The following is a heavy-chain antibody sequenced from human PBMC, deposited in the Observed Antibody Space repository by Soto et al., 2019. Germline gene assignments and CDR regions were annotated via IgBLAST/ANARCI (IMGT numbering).Heavy chain of an antibody. V-gene: IGHV4-30-2*01. J-gene: IGHJ3*02. Sequence: PSETLSLTCTVAGGSISSGGCCWSWIRQPPGKGLEWIGYIYHSGSTNYNPSLKSRVTISVDKSKNQFSLKLSSVTAADTAVYYCARRGRADYYDSSPEGAFDIWGQGTMVTVSS. CDR3: ARRGRADYYDSSPEGAFDI. CDR2: IYHSGST. D-gene: IGHD3-22*01. CDR1: GGSISSGGCC.